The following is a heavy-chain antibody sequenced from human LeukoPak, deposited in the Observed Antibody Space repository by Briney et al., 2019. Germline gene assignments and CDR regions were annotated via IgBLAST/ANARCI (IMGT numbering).Heavy chain of an antibody. CDR1: GFTFSSDW. J-gene: IGHJ3*02. V-gene: IGHV3-7*01. CDR3: ARDQELTGDPAGAFDI. CDR2: IKQDGSEK. Sequence: GGSLRLFCAASGFTFSSDWMSWVRQAPGKGLEWVANIKQDGSEKYYVDAVKGRFTISRDNSKNTLYLQMNSLRAEDTAVYYCARDQELTGDPAGAFDIWGQGTMVTVSS. D-gene: IGHD7-27*01.